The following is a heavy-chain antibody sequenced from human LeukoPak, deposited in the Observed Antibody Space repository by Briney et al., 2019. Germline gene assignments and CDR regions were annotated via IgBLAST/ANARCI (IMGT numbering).Heavy chain of an antibody. CDR2: INQDGTEK. Sequence: PGGSLRLSCAASGFTFSSYVMQWVRQAQGKGLEWVANINQDGTEKYYVDSVKGRFTISRDNGKDSLYLQMNSPRVEDTAVYYCAKLAKYFYGAETFYFFEHWGQGTPVTASS. CDR1: GFTFSSYV. V-gene: IGHV3-7*01. CDR3: AKLAKYFYGAETFYFFEH. J-gene: IGHJ4*02. D-gene: IGHD3-10*01.